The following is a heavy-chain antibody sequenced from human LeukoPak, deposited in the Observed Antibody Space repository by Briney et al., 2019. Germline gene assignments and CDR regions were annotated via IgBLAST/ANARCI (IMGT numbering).Heavy chain of an antibody. CDR3: ATLPPGERMGNVFDI. CDR1: GFTFRSYS. D-gene: IGHD3-16*01. CDR2: ISSSSYI. J-gene: IGHJ3*02. V-gene: IGHV3-21*01. Sequence: GGSLRLSCAASGFTFRSYSMNWVRQAPGKGLEWVSSISSSSYIYYADSVKGRFTISRDNAKNSLYLQMSSPRAEDTAVYYCATLPPGERMGNVFDIWGQGTMVTVSS.